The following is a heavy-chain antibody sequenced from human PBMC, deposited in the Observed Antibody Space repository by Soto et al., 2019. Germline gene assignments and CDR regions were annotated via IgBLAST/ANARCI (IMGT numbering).Heavy chain of an antibody. D-gene: IGHD1-20*01. J-gene: IGHJ3*01. CDR3: ARGLATQPVLAFNF. CDR1: GISLSTSGVG. CDR2: IYWNDAK. V-gene: IGHV2-5*01. Sequence: SGPTLVNPTQTLTLTCSLSGISLSTSGVGLGWVRQPPGKALEWLALIYWNDAKHYSPSLKSRLTITKDTSKNQAVLTMTHIDPEDTATYYCARGLATQPVLAFNFWYQETMLTVSS.